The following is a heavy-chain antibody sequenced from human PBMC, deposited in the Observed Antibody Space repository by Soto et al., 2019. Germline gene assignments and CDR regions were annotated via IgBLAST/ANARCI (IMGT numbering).Heavy chain of an antibody. CDR2: IWYDGNNK. CDR3: ARDSWAWIQLWSISGFDY. J-gene: IGHJ4*02. D-gene: IGHD5-18*01. CDR1: GFSFSSYG. Sequence: QVQLVESGGGVVQPGRSLRLSCAASGFSFSSYGMHWVRQASGKGLEWEAVIWYDGNNKYYADSVKGRFTISRDNSKNPLYLQMSSLRAEVTAVYYCARDSWAWIQLWSISGFDYWGQGTLVTVSS. V-gene: IGHV3-33*01.